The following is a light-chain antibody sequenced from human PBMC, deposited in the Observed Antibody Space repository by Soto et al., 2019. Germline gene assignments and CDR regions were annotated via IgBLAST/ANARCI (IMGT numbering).Light chain of an antibody. Sequence: QSALTQPASVSGSPGQSITISCTGTSSNFGGYNYVSCYQQHPGKAPKLMNYEVSSRPSGVSNRFSGSNCGNTASLTISGHQAEDEAYYYCSSYTRSSTWVFGGGTKLTVL. V-gene: IGLV2-14*01. J-gene: IGLJ3*02. CDR2: EVS. CDR3: SSYTRSSTWV. CDR1: SSNFGGYNY.